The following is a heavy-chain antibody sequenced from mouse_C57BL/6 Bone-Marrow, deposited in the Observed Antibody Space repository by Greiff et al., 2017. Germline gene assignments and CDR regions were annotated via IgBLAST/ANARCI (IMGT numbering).Heavy chain of an antibody. J-gene: IGHJ4*01. V-gene: IGHV1-22*01. CDR1: GYTFTDYN. CDR2: INPNNGGT. CDR3: ADDLRWLPRYYYAMDY. D-gene: IGHD2-2*01. Sequence: VQLQESGPELVKPGASVKMSCKASGYTFTDYNMHWVKQSHGKSLEWIGYINPNNGGTSYNQKFKGKATLTVNKSSSTAYMQLRSLTSEDSAVYYSADDLRWLPRYYYAMDYWGQGTSVTVSS.